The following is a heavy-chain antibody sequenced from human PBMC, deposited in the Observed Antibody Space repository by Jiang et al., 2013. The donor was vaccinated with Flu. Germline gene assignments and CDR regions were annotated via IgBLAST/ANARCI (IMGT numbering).Heavy chain of an antibody. V-gene: IGHV3-11*01. CDR1: GFTFSDYY. CDR3: ARDWSRVNPPQDWFDP. Sequence: QLVESWGGLVEPGGSLRLSCAASGFTFSDYYMSWIRQAPGKGLEWVSIISGSSNTIYYADSVKGRFTISRDNAKNSLYLQMNSLRAEDTAVYYCARDWSRVNPPQDWFDPWGQGTLVTVSS. CDR2: ISGSSNTI. J-gene: IGHJ5*02.